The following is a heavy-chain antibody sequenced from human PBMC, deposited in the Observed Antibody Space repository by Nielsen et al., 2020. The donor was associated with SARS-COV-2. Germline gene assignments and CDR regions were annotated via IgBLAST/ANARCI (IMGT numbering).Heavy chain of an antibody. CDR1: GYTFTSYY. V-gene: IGHV1-46*01. J-gene: IGHJ4*02. D-gene: IGHD6-6*01. CDR3: AREYSSSLPYHIH. Sequence: ASVKVSCKASGYTFTSYYMHGVRQAPGQGLEWMGMINPSGSITRYAQKFQGRVTMTRDTSTSTVYVELSSLRSDDTAVYYCAREYSSSLPYHIHWGQGTLVTVSS. CDR2: INPSGSIT.